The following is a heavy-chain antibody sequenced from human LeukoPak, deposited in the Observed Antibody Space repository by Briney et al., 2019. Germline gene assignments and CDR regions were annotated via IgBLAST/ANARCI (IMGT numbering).Heavy chain of an antibody. J-gene: IGHJ4*02. V-gene: IGHV1-2*02. CDR2: INPNSGGT. CDR1: GYTFTGYY. Sequence: GASVKVSCKASGYTFTGYYMHWVRQAAGQGLEWMGWINPNSGGTNYAQKFQGRVTMTRDTSISTAYMELSRLRSDDTAVYYCAAAYYDSRGYYYVDYWGQGTLVTVSS. CDR3: AAAYYDSRGYYYVDY. D-gene: IGHD3-22*01.